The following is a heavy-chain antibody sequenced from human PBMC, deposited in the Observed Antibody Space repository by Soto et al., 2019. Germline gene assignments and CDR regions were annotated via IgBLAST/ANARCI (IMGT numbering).Heavy chain of an antibody. Sequence: QVQLVQSGAEVKKPGASVKVSCKASGYTFTGYYLHWVRQAPGQGLEWMGWINPNSGGTKYAQKFQGWVPLTRDTSTSTAYMQLSRLTSDDTAIFYCARVRGPGLTGYPNDAFDIWGQGTMVTVSS. CDR2: INPNSGGT. D-gene: IGHD3-9*01. V-gene: IGHV1-2*04. CDR3: ARVRGPGLTGYPNDAFDI. CDR1: GYTFTGYY. J-gene: IGHJ3*02.